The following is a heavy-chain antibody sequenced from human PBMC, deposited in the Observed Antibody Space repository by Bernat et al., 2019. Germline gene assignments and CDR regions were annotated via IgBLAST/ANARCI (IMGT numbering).Heavy chain of an antibody. V-gene: IGHV3-48*01. CDR3: AGDRSKCYDPVDY. CDR2: ISSSSSTI. D-gene: IGHD2-2*01. Sequence: EVQLLESGGGLVQPGGSLRLSCAASGFTFSSYSMNWVRQAPGKGLEWVSYISSSSSTIYYADSVKGRFTISRDNAKNSLYLQMNSLRAEDTAVYYCAGDRSKCYDPVDYWGQGTLVTVSS. CDR1: GFTFSSYS. J-gene: IGHJ4*02.